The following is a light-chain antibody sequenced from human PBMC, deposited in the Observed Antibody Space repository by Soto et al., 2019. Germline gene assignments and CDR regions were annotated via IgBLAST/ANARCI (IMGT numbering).Light chain of an antibody. Sequence: QSALTQPPSASGSPGQSVTISCTGTSSDVGGYDYVSWYQQHPGKAPKLIIFEVNKWPSGVPDRFSGSKSGNTASLTVSGLQAEDEADYYCSSYGGSNNLVFGGGTQLTVL. V-gene: IGLV2-8*01. J-gene: IGLJ3*02. CDR1: SSDVGGYDY. CDR2: EVN. CDR3: SSYGGSNNLV.